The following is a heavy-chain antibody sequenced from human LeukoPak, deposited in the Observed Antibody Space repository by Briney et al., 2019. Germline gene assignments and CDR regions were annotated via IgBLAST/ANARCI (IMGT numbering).Heavy chain of an antibody. V-gene: IGHV4-31*03. Sequence: PSQTLSLTCTVSGGSISSGGYYWSWLRQHPGKGLEWIGYIFYSGSTYYNPSLKSRVTISVDTSKNQFSLKLSSVTAADTAVYYCARMGGVGPPEIYYYYGMDVWGQGTTVTVSS. CDR3: ARMGGVGPPEIYYYYGMDV. CDR2: IFYSGST. J-gene: IGHJ6*02. CDR1: GGSISSGGYY. D-gene: IGHD3/OR15-3a*01.